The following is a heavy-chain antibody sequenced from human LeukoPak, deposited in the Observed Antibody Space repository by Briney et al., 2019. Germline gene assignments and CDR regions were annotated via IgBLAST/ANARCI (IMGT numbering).Heavy chain of an antibody. CDR2: IFYTVRT. CDR3: ARHSSVAATNDAFDI. J-gene: IGHJ3*02. D-gene: IGHD6-19*01. CDR1: GGSISNDY. Sequence: PSETLSLTCTVSGGSISNDYWSWSRQRPGKGRGWSGYIFYTVRTNYNPSLKSRITISVDTSKNQFSLNRSSVTAADTAVYYCARHSSVAATNDAFDIWGQGTMVTVSS. V-gene: IGHV4-59*08.